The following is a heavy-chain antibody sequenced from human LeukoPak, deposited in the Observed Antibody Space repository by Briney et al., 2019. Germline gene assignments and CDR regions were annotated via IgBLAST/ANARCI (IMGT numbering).Heavy chain of an antibody. D-gene: IGHD1-26*01. CDR2: FHSSGSS. Sequence: PSETLSLTCIVSGGSISSSSYYWGWIRQPPGKGLEWIAYFHSSGSSNYNPSLKSRITISLDPSKDQVSLRLDSVTAADTAVYYCATPLSGSYPETFDFWGQGTLVAVSS. CDR1: GGSISSSSYY. V-gene: IGHV4-61*05. CDR3: ATPLSGSYPETFDF. J-gene: IGHJ4*02.